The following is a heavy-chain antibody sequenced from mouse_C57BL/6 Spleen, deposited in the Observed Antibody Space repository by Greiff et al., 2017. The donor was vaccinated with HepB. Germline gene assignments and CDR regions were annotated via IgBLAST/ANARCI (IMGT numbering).Heavy chain of an antibody. CDR2: IHPNSGST. Sequence: VQLQQPGAELVKPGASVKLSCKASGYTFTSYWMHWVKQRPGQGLEWIGMIHPNSGSTNYNEKFKSKATLTVDKSSSTAYMQLSSLTSEDSAVYYCARNWDAGAMDYWGQGTSVTVSS. V-gene: IGHV1-64*01. CDR1: GYTFTSYW. CDR3: ARNWDAGAMDY. J-gene: IGHJ4*01. D-gene: IGHD4-1*01.